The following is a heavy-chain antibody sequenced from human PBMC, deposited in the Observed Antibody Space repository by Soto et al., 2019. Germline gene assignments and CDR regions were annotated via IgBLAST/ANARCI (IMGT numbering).Heavy chain of an antibody. CDR3: AKDRWYSSGWYNYDGMDV. Sequence: EVQLLDSGGGLVQPGGSLRLSCAASGFTFSTSAMTWVRQAPGKGLEWVSGISDTGGSTYYADSVKGRFTISRDNSKNTLYLQMNSLKAEDTAVYYCAKDRWYSSGWYNYDGMDVWGQGTSVTVSS. CDR1: GFTFSTSA. CDR2: ISDTGGST. V-gene: IGHV3-23*01. D-gene: IGHD6-19*01. J-gene: IGHJ6*02.